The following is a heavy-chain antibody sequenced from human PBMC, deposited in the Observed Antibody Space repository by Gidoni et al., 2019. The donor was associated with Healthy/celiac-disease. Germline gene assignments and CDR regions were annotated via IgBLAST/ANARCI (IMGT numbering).Heavy chain of an antibody. D-gene: IGHD5-12*01. CDR1: GFTFSSYS. V-gene: IGHV3-21*01. Sequence: EVQLVESGGGLVKRGGSLRLSCAASGFTFSSYSMNWVRQAPGKGLEWVSSISSSSSYIYYADSVKGRFTISRDNAKNSLYLQMNSLRAEDTAVYYCATFETGYARDYYYGMDVWGQGTTVTVSS. J-gene: IGHJ6*02. CDR3: ATFETGYARDYYYGMDV. CDR2: ISSSSSYI.